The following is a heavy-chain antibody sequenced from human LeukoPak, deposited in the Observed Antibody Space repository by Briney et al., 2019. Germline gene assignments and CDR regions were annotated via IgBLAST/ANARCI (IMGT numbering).Heavy chain of an antibody. V-gene: IGHV3-30-3*01. Sequence: QPGGSLRLSCAASGFTFSSYAMHWVRQAPGKGLEWVAVISYDGSNKYYADSVKGRFTISRDNSKNTLYLQMNSLRAEDTAVYYCARGAGVLRYSPRYYYYYGMDVWGQGTSVAVSS. CDR2: ISYDGSNK. CDR3: ARGAGVLRYSPRYYYYYGMDV. J-gene: IGHJ6*02. CDR1: GFTFSSYA. D-gene: IGHD3-9*01.